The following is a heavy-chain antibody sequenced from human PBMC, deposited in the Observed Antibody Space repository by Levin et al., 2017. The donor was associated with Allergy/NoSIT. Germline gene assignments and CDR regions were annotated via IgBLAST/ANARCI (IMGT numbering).Heavy chain of an antibody. Sequence: GESLKISCKAVGYTFTYYNMHWVRQAPGQGPDWMGVINPKAGSTTYAQKFQGRLTMTRDTSTTTVYMELSSLRSEDTAVYYCARWNLGAFDIWGQGTMVTVSS. D-gene: IGHD1-1*01. CDR1: GYTFTYYN. CDR2: INPKAGST. CDR3: ARWNLGAFDI. V-gene: IGHV1-46*01. J-gene: IGHJ3*02.